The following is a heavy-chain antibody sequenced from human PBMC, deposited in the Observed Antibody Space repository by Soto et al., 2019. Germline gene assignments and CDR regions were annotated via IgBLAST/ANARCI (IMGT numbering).Heavy chain of an antibody. CDR2: ISGSGGST. J-gene: IGHJ4*02. V-gene: IGHV3-23*01. Sequence: GGSLRLSCAASGFTFSSYAMSWVRQAPGKGLEWVSAISGSGGSTYYADSVKGRFTISRGNSKNTLYLQMNSLRAEDTAVYYCAKGDYYDSSGYYFVYWGQGTLVTVSS. CDR3: AKGDYYDSSGYYFVY. D-gene: IGHD3-22*01. CDR1: GFTFSSYA.